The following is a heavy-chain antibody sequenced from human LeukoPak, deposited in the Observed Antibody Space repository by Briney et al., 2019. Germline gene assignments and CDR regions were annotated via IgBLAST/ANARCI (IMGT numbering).Heavy chain of an antibody. Sequence: ASVKVSCKASGYTFTGYYVHWVRQAPGQGLEWMGWMNPKSGGTNYAQKFEARVTMNRDTSISTAYMELSRLRFDDTAVYYCARDLVGATDYWGQGTLVTVSS. CDR2: MNPKSGGT. J-gene: IGHJ4*02. CDR3: ARDLVGATDY. CDR1: GYTFTGYY. V-gene: IGHV1-2*02. D-gene: IGHD1-26*01.